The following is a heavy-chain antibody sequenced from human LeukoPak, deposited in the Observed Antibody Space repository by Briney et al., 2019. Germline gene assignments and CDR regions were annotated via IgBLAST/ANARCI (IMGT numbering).Heavy chain of an antibody. D-gene: IGHD3-10*01. CDR2: IIPIFGTA. CDR1: GGTFSSYA. CDR3: ARGSHPQKIPLIRGGQRPYYMDV. Sequence: SVKVSCKASGGTFSSYAISWVRQAPGQGLEWMGGIIPIFGTANYAQKFQGRVTITADESTSTAYMELSSLRAEDTAVYYCARGSHPQKIPLIRGGQRPYYMDVWGKGTTVTISS. J-gene: IGHJ6*03. V-gene: IGHV1-69*01.